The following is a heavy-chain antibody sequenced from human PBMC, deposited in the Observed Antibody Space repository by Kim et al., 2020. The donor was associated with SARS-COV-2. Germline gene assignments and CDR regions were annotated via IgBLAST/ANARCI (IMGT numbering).Heavy chain of an antibody. D-gene: IGHD3-10*01. Sequence: GGSLRLSCAASGFTFSSYAMSWVRQAPGKGLEWVSAISGSGGSTYYADSVKGRFTISRDNSKNTLYLQMNSLRAEDTAVYYCAKNGDGSGSYYEYYYYYGMDVWGQGTTVTVSS. CDR1: GFTFSSYA. V-gene: IGHV3-23*01. CDR3: AKNGDGSGSYYEYYYYYGMDV. CDR2: ISGSGGST. J-gene: IGHJ6*02.